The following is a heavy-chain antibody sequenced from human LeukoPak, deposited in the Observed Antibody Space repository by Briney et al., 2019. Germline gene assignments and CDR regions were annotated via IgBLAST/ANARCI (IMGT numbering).Heavy chain of an antibody. Sequence: GGSLRLSCAASGFTFSSYAMSWVRQAPGKGLEWVSGISGSAGGTFYADSVKGRFTISRDNSKNTLYLQMNSLRAEDTAVYYCAKIPRGGYMDVWGKGTTVIVSS. CDR3: AKIPRGGYMDV. D-gene: IGHD2-15*01. V-gene: IGHV3-23*01. CDR2: ISGSAGGT. CDR1: GFTFSSYA. J-gene: IGHJ6*03.